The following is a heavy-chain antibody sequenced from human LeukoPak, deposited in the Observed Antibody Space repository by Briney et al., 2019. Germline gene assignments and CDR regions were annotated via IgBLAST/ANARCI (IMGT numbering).Heavy chain of an antibody. J-gene: IGHJ4*02. Sequence: LETLSLTCTVSGGSISSDYWSWIRQPPGKGLGWVGYIYYSGRTFYNPSLKSRVTMSVDTSKNQFSLKLSSVTAADTAIYYCARGFYSPAYWGQGTLVTVSS. CDR3: ARGFYSPAY. CDR1: GGSISSDY. D-gene: IGHD4-11*01. CDR2: IYYSGRT. V-gene: IGHV4-59*01.